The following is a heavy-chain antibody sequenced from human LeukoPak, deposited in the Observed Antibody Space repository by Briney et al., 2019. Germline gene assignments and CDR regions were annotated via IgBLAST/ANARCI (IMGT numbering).Heavy chain of an antibody. CDR3: AKAQPRYCSGSNCIYYFDY. J-gene: IGHJ4*02. CDR1: GFTFSSYG. Sequence: GGSLRLSCAASGFTFSSYGMHWVRQAPGKGLEWVAVISYDGSNKYYADSVKGRFTVSRDNSKDTLYLQMNSLRTEDTALYYCAKAQPRYCSGSNCIYYFDYWGQGTLVTVSS. CDR2: ISYDGSNK. D-gene: IGHD2-15*01. V-gene: IGHV3-30*18.